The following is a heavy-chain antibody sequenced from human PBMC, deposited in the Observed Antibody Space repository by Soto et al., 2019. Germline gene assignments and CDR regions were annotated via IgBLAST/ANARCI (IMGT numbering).Heavy chain of an antibody. D-gene: IGHD1-26*01. J-gene: IGHJ4*02. CDR1: GGSISSGGYY. CDR3: ARDRQWEGFDY. CDR2: IYYSGST. Sequence: SETLSLTCTVSGGSISSGGYYWSWIRQHPGKGLEWIGYIYYSGSTYYNPSLKSRVTISVDTSKNQFSLKLSSVTAADTAVYYCARDRQWEGFDYWGQGTLVTVS. V-gene: IGHV4-31*03.